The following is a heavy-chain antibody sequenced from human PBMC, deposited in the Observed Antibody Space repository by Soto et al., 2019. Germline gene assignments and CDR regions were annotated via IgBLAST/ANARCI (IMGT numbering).Heavy chain of an antibody. D-gene: IGHD3-16*02. V-gene: IGHV3-23*01. J-gene: IGHJ6*02. Sequence: EVQLLESGGGLVQPGGSLRLSCAASGFTFSSYAMSWVRQAPGKGLEWVSAISGSGGSTYYAESVKGRFTISRDNPKNTLYLQMNSLRAEDTAVYYCVKDERLRSGELSLYHYYGMDVWGQGTTVTVSS. CDR3: VKDERLRSGELSLYHYYGMDV. CDR2: ISGSGGST. CDR1: GFTFSSYA.